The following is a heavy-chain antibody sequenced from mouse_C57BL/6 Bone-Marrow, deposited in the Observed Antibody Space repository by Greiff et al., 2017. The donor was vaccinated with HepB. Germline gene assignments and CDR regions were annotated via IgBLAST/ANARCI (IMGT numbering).Heavy chain of an antibody. Sequence: VQLQQSGAELARPGASVKLSCKASGYTFTSYGISWVKQRTGQGLEWIGEIYPRSGNTYYNEKFKGKATLTADKSSSTAYMELRSLTSEDSAVYFCARRDYYDLWYFDVWGTGTTVTVSS. CDR3: ARRDYYDLWYFDV. D-gene: IGHD1-1*01. V-gene: IGHV1-81*01. J-gene: IGHJ1*03. CDR2: IYPRSGNT. CDR1: GYTFTSYG.